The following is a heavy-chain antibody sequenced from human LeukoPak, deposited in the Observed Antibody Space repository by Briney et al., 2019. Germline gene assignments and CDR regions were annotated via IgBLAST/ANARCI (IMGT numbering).Heavy chain of an antibody. CDR1: GYSFTSYW. J-gene: IGHJ4*02. D-gene: IGHD3-22*01. Sequence: GESLKISXKGSGYSFTSYWIGWVRQLPGKGLEWMGIIYPGDSDTIYNPSFQGQVTISADKSISTAYLQWSSLKASDTAMYYCARRFYYYDSSGYYSFDYWGQGTLVTVSS. V-gene: IGHV5-51*01. CDR2: IYPGDSDT. CDR3: ARRFYYYDSSGYYSFDY.